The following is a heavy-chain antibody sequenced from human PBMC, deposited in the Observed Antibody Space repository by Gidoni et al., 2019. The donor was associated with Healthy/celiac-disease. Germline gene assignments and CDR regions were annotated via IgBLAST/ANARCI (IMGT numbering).Heavy chain of an antibody. J-gene: IGHJ5*02. D-gene: IGHD3-10*01. V-gene: IGHV4-39*01. Sequence: QLQLQESGPGLVKPSETLSLTCTVSGGSISSSSYYWGWIRQPPGKGLEWIGSIYYSGSTYYNPSLKSRVTISVDTSKNQFSLKLSSVTAADTAVYYCARRVGVRGVIKNWFDPWGQGTLVTVSS. CDR1: GGSISSSSYY. CDR3: ARRVGVRGVIKNWFDP. CDR2: IYYSGST.